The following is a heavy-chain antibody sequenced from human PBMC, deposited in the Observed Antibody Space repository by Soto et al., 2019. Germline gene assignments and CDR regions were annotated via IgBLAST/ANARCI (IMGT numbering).Heavy chain of an antibody. V-gene: IGHV4-59*01. CDR3: ARDRGGSYSYGMDV. Sequence: PPGKGLEWIGYIYYSGSTNYNPSLKSRVTISVDTSKNQFSLKLSSVTAADTAVYYCARDRGGSYSYGMDVCGERLTVTLYS. J-gene: IGHJ6*02. CDR2: IYYSGST. D-gene: IGHD3-16*01.